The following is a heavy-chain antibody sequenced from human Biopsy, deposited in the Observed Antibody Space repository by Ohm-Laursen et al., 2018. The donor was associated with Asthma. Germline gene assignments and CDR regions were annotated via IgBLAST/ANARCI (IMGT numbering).Heavy chain of an antibody. J-gene: IGHJ4*02. CDR3: ARGDGSNWSHYYFDY. CDR1: GFAVSRDY. CDR2: IYSGGTS. V-gene: IGHV3-53*01. Sequence: SLRLSCAASGFAVSRDYMFWVRQAPGKGLEWVSVIYSGGTSHTADSVRGRFTTSRDYSKNTLYLQMHSLRAEDTAVYYCARGDGSNWSHYYFDYWGQGTLVTVSS. D-gene: IGHD4-23*01.